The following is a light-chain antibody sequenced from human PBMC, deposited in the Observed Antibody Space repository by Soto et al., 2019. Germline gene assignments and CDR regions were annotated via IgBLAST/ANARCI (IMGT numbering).Light chain of an antibody. CDR2: DAS. V-gene: IGKV3-11*01. J-gene: IGKJ4*01. CDR1: QSVSNS. CDR3: RQRYNWPLT. Sequence: LVLTQSPATLSLSPGERATLSCRASQSVSNSLGWFQQKPGQAPRLLIDDASNRATGIPARFTGSGSGSDFTLTISSLEPEDFGVYYCRQRYNWPLTFGGGTKVEIK.